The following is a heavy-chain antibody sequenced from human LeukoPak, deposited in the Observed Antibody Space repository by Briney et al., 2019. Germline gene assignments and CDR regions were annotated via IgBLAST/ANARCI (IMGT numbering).Heavy chain of an antibody. CDR3: AKHQGSSRSNWCFDL. CDR1: GFTFSDYY. J-gene: IGHJ2*01. D-gene: IGHD3-22*01. Sequence: PGGSLRLSCAASGFTFSDYYMSWIRQAPGKGLEWVSYISSSSSYTNYADSVKGRFTISRDNAKNSLYLQMNSLRAEDTALYYCAKHQGSSRSNWCFDLWGRGTLVPVSS. V-gene: IGHV3-11*03. CDR2: ISSSSSYT.